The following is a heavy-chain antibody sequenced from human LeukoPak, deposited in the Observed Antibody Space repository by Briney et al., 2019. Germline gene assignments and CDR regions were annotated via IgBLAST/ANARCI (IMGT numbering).Heavy chain of an antibody. J-gene: IGHJ5*02. CDR3: ARGPRTITMVRGRLDP. D-gene: IGHD3-10*01. Sequence: PSETLSLTCAVYGGSFSGYYWSWLRQPPGKGLEWIGEINHSGSTNYNPSLKSRVTISVDTSKNQFSLKLSSVTAADTAVYYCARGPRTITMVRGRLDPWGQGTLVTVSS. V-gene: IGHV4-34*01. CDR2: INHSGST. CDR1: GGSFSGYY.